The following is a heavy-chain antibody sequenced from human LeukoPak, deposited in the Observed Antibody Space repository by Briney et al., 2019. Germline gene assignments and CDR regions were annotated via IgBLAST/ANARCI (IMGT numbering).Heavy chain of an antibody. CDR1: GYTFTSYG. CDR2: ISAYNGNT. D-gene: IGHD3-22*01. CDR3: TSNYYDSSGYYYYTKFDY. Sequence: ASVKVSCKASGYTFTSYGISWVRQAPGQGLEWMGWISAYNGNTNYAQKLQGRVTMTTDTSTSTAYMELRSLRSDDTAVYYCTSNYYDSSGYYYYTKFDYWGQGTLVTVSS. V-gene: IGHV1-18*01. J-gene: IGHJ4*02.